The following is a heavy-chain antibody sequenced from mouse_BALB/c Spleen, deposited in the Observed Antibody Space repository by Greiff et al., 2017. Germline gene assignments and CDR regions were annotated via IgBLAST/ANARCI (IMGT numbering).Heavy chain of an antibody. J-gene: IGHJ3*01. Sequence: QVQLQQPGAELVKPGASVKLSCKASGYTFTSYWMHWVKQRPGQGLEWIGEIDPSDSYTNYNQKFKGKATLTVDKSSSTAYMQLSSLTSEDSAVYYCARPTASWFAYWGQGTLVTVSA. CDR3: ARPTASWFAY. V-gene: IGHV1-69*02. CDR2: IDPSDSYT. D-gene: IGHD1-2*01. CDR1: GYTFTSYW.